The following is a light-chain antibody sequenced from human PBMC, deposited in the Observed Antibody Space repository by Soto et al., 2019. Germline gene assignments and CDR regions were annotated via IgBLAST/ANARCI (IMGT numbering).Light chain of an antibody. CDR3: QTWGTGIHVV. V-gene: IGLV4-69*01. Sequence: QSVLTQSPSASASLGASVKLTCTLSSGHSSYAIAWHQQQPEKGPRYLMKLNSDGSHSKGDGIPDRFSGSSSGAEHYLTISSLQSEDEADYYCQTWGTGIHVVFGGGTKLTVL. CDR1: SGHSSYA. J-gene: IGLJ2*01. CDR2: LNSDGSH.